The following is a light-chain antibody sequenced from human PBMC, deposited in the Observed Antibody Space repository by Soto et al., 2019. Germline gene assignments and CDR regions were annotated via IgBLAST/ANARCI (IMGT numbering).Light chain of an antibody. Sequence: EIVLTQSPATLSLSPGERATFSCRASQSVSSYLAWYQQKPGQAPRLLIYDASNRATGIPARFSGSGSGTDFTLTISSLEPEDFAVYYCQQRSNWPEFTFGPGTKVDIK. V-gene: IGKV3-11*01. J-gene: IGKJ3*01. CDR1: QSVSSY. CDR2: DAS. CDR3: QQRSNWPEFT.